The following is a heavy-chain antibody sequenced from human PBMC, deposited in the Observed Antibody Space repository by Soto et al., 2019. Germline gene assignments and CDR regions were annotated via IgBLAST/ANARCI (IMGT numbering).Heavy chain of an antibody. D-gene: IGHD3-10*01. J-gene: IGHJ3*02. CDR3: AKDSITMVRGVIIMSAFDI. V-gene: IGHV3-23*01. CDR1: GFTFSSYA. CDR2: ISGSGGST. Sequence: EVQLLESGGGLVQPGGSLRLSCAASGFTFSSYAMSWVRQAPGKGLEWVSAISGSGGSTYYADSVKGRFTISRDNSKNTLYLQMNSLRAEDTAVYYCAKDSITMVRGVIIMSAFDIWGQRTMVTVSS.